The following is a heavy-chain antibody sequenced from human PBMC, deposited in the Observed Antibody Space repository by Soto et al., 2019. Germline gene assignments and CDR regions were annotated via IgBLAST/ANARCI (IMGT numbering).Heavy chain of an antibody. J-gene: IGHJ6*02. CDR1: GFTFSSDA. V-gene: IGHV3-23*01. Sequence: PGGSLRLSCAASGFTFSSDAMTWVHQAPGKGLEWVSAISNSGGNTFHADYVRGRFTISRDNSKNTLYLQMNSLRAEDTAVYYCAKDQRGVSAAARMDGWGQGTTVTVSS. CDR3: AKDQRGVSAAARMDG. CDR2: ISNSGGNT. D-gene: IGHD6-13*01.